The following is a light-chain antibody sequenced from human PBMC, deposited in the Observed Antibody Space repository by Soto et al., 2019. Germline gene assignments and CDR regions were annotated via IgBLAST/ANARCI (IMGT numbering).Light chain of an antibody. CDR1: QRISNSY. CDR2: DAS. V-gene: IGKV3-20*01. J-gene: IGKJ2*01. CDR3: QQYARPPFA. Sequence: EIVLTQSPGTLSLSPGERATLSCRASQRISNSYLAWYQQKPGQAPRLLLYDASSRATGIPDRVSGSGSGSDFTLTISRLEPEDFAVYYCQQYARPPFAFGQGTKVDI.